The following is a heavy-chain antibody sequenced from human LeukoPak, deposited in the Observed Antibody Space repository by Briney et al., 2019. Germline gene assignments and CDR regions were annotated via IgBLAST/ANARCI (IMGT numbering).Heavy chain of an antibody. Sequence: EWSLRLSCAASGFTFSSYWMHWVRQAPGKGLVSVSRINSDGSSTSYADSVKGRFTISRDNAKNTLYLQMNSLRAEDTAVYYCASEVTYYYGMDVWGQGTTVTVSS. CDR1: GFTFSSYW. D-gene: IGHD2-21*02. J-gene: IGHJ6*02. V-gene: IGHV3-74*01. CDR2: INSDGSST. CDR3: ASEVTYYYGMDV.